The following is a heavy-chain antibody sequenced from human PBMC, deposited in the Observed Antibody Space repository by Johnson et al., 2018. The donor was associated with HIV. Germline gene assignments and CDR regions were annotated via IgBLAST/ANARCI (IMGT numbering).Heavy chain of an antibody. D-gene: IGHD1-1*01. Sequence: QVQLVESEGGVVQPGRSLRLSCAASRFTFSTYAMHWVRQAPGKGLEWVAVISYDGINKYYADSVKGRFTISRDNSKKTLYLQMNSLRAEDTAVYYCAREELEPDVFDIWGQGTMVTVSS. CDR2: ISYDGINK. J-gene: IGHJ3*02. CDR1: RFTFSTYA. V-gene: IGHV3-30-3*01. CDR3: AREELEPDVFDI.